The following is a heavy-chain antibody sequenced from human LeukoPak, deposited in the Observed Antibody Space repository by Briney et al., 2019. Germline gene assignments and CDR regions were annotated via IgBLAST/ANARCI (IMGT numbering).Heavy chain of an antibody. V-gene: IGHV4-59*01. D-gene: IGHD3-10*01. CDR3: ARDGGSGSYQYYYYYMDV. CDR1: GGSISSYY. Sequence: SETLSLTCTVSGGSISSYYWSWIRQPPGKGLEWIGYIYYSGSTNYNPSLKSRVTISVDTSKNQFSLKLSSVTAADTAVYYCARDGGSGSYQYYYYYMDVWGKGTTVTISS. J-gene: IGHJ6*03. CDR2: IYYSGST.